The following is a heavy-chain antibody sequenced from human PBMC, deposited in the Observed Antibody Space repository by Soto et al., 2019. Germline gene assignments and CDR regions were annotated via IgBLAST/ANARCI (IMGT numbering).Heavy chain of an antibody. CDR2: IASDNGNT. V-gene: IGHV1-18*01. CDR1: GYTFTSYG. D-gene: IGHD1-7*01. Sequence: VQLVQSVFEVKKPGASVKVSCKTSGYTFTSYGISWVRQAPGQGLEWMGWIASDNGNTKYAQNLQGRVTMTTDTSTRTVHMELRSLRSDDTAVYYCARDRGSELDYWGQGTLLTVSS. J-gene: IGHJ4*02. CDR3: ARDRGSELDY.